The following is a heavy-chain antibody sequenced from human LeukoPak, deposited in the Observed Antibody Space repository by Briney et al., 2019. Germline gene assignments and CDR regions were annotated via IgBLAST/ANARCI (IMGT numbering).Heavy chain of an antibody. CDR1: GFTISSYG. CDR2: ISGGTT. Sequence: GGSLRPSCAASGFTISSYGMSWVRQAPGKGLEWVSSISGGTTYYADSVKGRFTISRDNSKNIVSLQMNSLRAEDTAVYYCAKSVYGSGNYWGQGSLVTVSS. CDR3: AKSVYGSGNY. D-gene: IGHD3-10*01. V-gene: IGHV3-23*01. J-gene: IGHJ4*02.